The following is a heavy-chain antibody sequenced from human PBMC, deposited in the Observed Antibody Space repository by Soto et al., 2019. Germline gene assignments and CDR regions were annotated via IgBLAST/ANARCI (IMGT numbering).Heavy chain of an antibody. D-gene: IGHD2-15*01. Sequence: RGESLKISCKGSGYSFTNYWIGWVRQMPGKGLEWMGMIYPDDSDTKYSPSFQGQVTFSADKSINTAYLQWSSLKASDTAIYYCERSQSLSLAACFDTWGQGTLVTVSS. CDR3: ERSQSLSLAACFDT. V-gene: IGHV5-51*01. J-gene: IGHJ5*02. CDR2: IYPDDSDT. CDR1: GYSFTNYW.